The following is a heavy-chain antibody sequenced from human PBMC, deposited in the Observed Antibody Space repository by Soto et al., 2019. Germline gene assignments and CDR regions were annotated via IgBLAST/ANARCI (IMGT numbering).Heavy chain of an antibody. CDR2: IDWDDDK. D-gene: IGHD6-6*01. Sequence: SGPTLVNPTQTLTLTCTFSGFSLSTSGMCVSWIRQPPGKALEWLARIDWDDDKYYSTSLKTRLTISKDTSKNQVVLTMTNMDPVDTATYYFARIVGYSSSSGHYYGMDVWGQGTTVTVSS. CDR3: ARIVGYSSSSGHYYGMDV. V-gene: IGHV2-70*11. J-gene: IGHJ6*02. CDR1: GFSLSTSGMC.